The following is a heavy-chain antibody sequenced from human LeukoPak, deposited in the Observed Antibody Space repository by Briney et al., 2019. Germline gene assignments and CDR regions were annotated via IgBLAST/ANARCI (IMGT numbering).Heavy chain of an antibody. Sequence: SETLSLTCAVSGGSLSGSYWSWIRQPPGKGLEWIGEINHSGSANYNPSLERRVTLSIDKSKNQFSLNLNSVTAADTAVYYCARARRDSGYYKVDYWGQGTLVTVSS. CDR3: ARARRDSGYYKVDY. D-gene: IGHD3-3*01. J-gene: IGHJ4*02. CDR2: INHSGSA. V-gene: IGHV4-34*01. CDR1: GGSLSGSY.